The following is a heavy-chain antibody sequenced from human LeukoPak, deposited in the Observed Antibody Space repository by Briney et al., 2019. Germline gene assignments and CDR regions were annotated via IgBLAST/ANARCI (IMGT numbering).Heavy chain of an antibody. J-gene: IGHJ4*02. D-gene: IGHD6-13*01. CDR1: GYTFTGFY. CDR3: ARWDGYSSSPDY. CDR2: INPNSADT. Sequence: ASVKVSCKASGYTFTGFYMHWLRQAPEQGLEWMGWINPNSADTGYAQKFLGRVTMTRDMSISTIYMELTRLRSDDTALYYCARWDGYSSSPDYWGQGTLVTVSS. V-gene: IGHV1-2*02.